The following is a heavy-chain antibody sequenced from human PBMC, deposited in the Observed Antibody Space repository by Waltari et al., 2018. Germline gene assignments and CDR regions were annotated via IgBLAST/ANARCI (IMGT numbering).Heavy chain of an antibody. CDR1: GFTFSSYS. Sequence: EVQLVESGGGLVKPGGSLRLSCAASGFTFSSYSMNWVRQAPGKGVEWVSSISSSSSYIYYADSVKGRFTISRDNAKNSLYLQMNSLRAEDTAVYYCARAVAVAGSDYWGQGTLVTVSS. D-gene: IGHD6-19*01. V-gene: IGHV3-21*01. CDR3: ARAVAVAGSDY. J-gene: IGHJ4*02. CDR2: ISSSSSYI.